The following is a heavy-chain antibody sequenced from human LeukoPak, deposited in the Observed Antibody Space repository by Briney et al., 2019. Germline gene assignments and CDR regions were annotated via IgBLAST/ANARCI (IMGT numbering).Heavy chain of an antibody. Sequence: SETLSLTCSVSGASLSTSPYYWGWIRQPPGKGLEWIGNIYYTGSTYYNVSLNSRVTISIDTSKNLFSLRLNSMTAADTAVYYCARHRRQYSSSWYYFDYWGQGSLVTVSS. D-gene: IGHD6-13*01. CDR3: ARHRRQYSSSWYYFDY. J-gene: IGHJ4*02. CDR1: GASLSTSPYY. CDR2: IYYTGST. V-gene: IGHV4-39*01.